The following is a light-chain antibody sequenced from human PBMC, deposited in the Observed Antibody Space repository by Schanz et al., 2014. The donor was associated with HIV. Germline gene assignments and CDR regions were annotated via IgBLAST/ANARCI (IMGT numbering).Light chain of an antibody. J-gene: IGLJ2*01. Sequence: QSALTQPRSVSGSPGQSVTISCTGTSSDVGGYGYVSWYQQHPGKAPKLMIYDVSKRPSGVPDRFSGSKSGNTASLIVSGLQAEDEAEYYCSSYSGHNNLGIFGGGTKLTVL. CDR1: SSDVGGYGY. CDR2: DVS. V-gene: IGLV2-11*01. CDR3: SSYSGHNNLGI.